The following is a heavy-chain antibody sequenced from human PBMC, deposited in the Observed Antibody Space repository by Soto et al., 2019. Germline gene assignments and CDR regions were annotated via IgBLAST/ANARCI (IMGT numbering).Heavy chain of an antibody. Sequence: GGSLRLSCAASGLIFCNYKMHWVRQAPGKGLVWVSGINTDSSSIGYAESVKGRFTISRDNAKNSLYLQMNSLRAEDTALYYCAKDIGPGRSGRDAFDIWGQGTMVTVSS. CDR3: AKDIGPGRSGRDAFDI. CDR1: GLIFCNYK. CDR2: INTDSSSI. D-gene: IGHD6-19*01. V-gene: IGHV3-9*01. J-gene: IGHJ3*02.